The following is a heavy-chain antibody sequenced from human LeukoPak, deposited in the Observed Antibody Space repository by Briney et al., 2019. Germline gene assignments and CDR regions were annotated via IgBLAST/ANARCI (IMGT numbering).Heavy chain of an antibody. V-gene: IGHV4-30-2*01. D-gene: IGHD3-22*01. CDR3: AVRGGDYDSSGYYKYFDY. CDR2: IYNSGST. CDR1: GVSISSGGYS. J-gene: IGHJ4*02. Sequence: PSETLSLTCAVSGVSISSGGYSWSWIRQPPGKGLEWLVYIYNSGSTCYNPSLKSRVTISVDRSQNQFSLKLSSVPAAYTAGYYWAVRGGDYDSSGYYKYFDYWGQGTLVTVSP.